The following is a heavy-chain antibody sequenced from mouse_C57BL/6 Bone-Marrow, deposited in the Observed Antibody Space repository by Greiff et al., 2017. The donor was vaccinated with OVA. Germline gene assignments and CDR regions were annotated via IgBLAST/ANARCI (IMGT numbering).Heavy chain of an antibody. J-gene: IGHJ3*01. Sequence: QVQLQQPGAELVKPGTSVKLSCKASGYTFTSYWMQWVKQRPGQGLEWIGEIDPSDSYTNYNQKFKGKATLTVDTSSSTAYMQLSSLTSEDSAVYDCAREGDGYYPFAYWGQGTLVTVSA. V-gene: IGHV1-50*01. CDR3: AREGDGYYPFAY. CDR1: GYTFTSYW. CDR2: IDPSDSYT. D-gene: IGHD2-3*01.